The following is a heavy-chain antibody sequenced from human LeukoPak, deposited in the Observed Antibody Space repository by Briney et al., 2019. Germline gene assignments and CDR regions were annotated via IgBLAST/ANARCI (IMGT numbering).Heavy chain of an antibody. J-gene: IGHJ4*02. CDR3: ARHYRNYYHSVFDY. V-gene: IGHV4-4*09. D-gene: IGHD3-22*01. Sequence: SETLSLTCTVSGGSISSYYWSWIRQPPGQGLEWIGHIYTSGSTNYNPSLNSRVTISVDTSKNQFSLKLSPVTAADTAVYYCARHYRNYYHSVFDYWGQGTLVTVSS. CDR2: IYTSGST. CDR1: GGSISSYY.